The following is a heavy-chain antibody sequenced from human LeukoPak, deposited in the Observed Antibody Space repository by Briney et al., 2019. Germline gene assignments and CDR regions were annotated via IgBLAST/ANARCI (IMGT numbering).Heavy chain of an antibody. V-gene: IGHV3-33*06. D-gene: IGHD3-22*01. CDR1: GFTFSAYG. CDR2: IWYDGTKK. J-gene: IGHJ4*02. Sequence: GGSLRLSCAASGFTFSAYGMHWVRQAPGKGLEWVAVIWYDGTKKYYADSVKGRFTISRDNSKNTLYLQMNSLRAEDTAVYYCAKGTLYYYDSSGYYYLDYWGQGTLVTVSS. CDR3: AKGTLYYYDSSGYYYLDY.